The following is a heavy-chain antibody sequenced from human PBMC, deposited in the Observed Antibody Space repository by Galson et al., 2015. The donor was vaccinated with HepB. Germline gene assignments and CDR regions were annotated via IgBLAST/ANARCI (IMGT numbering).Heavy chain of an antibody. CDR1: GFTFSSYG. CDR3: ARDNFLPAILNPPAAIYGMDV. D-gene: IGHD2-2*01. CDR2: IWYDGSNK. Sequence: SLRLSCAASGFTFSSYGMHWVRQAPGKGLEWVAVIWYDGSNKYYADSVKGRFTISRDNSKNTLYLQMNSLRAEDTAVYYCARDNFLPAILNPPAAIYGMDVWGQGTTVTVSS. V-gene: IGHV3-33*08. J-gene: IGHJ6*02.